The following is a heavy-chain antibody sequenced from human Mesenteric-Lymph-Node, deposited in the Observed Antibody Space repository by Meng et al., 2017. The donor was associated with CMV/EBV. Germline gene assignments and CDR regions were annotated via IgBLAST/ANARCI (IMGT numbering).Heavy chain of an antibody. CDR3: TKGPLYSSGWFPANH. Sequence: GGSLRLSCAASGFTFSNYDMHWVRQAPGKGLEWVAFIPYDESNTYYANSVKGRFTISRDKSKNTLYLQMNSLRGDDTALYYCTKGPLYSSGWFPANHWGQGTLVTVSS. D-gene: IGHD6-19*01. CDR2: IPYDESNT. CDR1: GFTFSNYD. V-gene: IGHV3-30*02. J-gene: IGHJ5*02.